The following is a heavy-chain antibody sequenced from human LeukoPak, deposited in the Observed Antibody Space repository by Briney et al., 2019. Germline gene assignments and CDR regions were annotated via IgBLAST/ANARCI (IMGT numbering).Heavy chain of an antibody. CDR3: AKSPASRSYTPYNWFDP. J-gene: IGHJ5*02. D-gene: IGHD2-2*02. CDR1: GFTFDDYA. Sequence: GGSLRLSCAASGFTFDDYAMHWVRQAPGKGLEWVSGISWNSGSIGYADSVKGRFTISRDNAKNSLYLQMNSLRAEDTALYYCAKSPASRSYTPYNWFDPWGQGTLVIVSS. CDR2: ISWNSGSI. V-gene: IGHV3-9*01.